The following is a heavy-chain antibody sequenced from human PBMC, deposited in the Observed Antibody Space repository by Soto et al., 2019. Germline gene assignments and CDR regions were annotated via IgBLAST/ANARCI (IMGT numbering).Heavy chain of an antibody. Sequence: SETLSLTFTVSSDSISSGENYWGWIRQPPGKGLEWIGYIFYSGSTYHNPSLKSRIVMSVDTSKNQFSLKLTSVTAADTGVYYCATRYGSCFAYWGQGTPVTVSP. D-gene: IGHD5-18*01. V-gene: IGHV4-30-4*08. CDR3: ATRYGSCFAY. CDR1: SDSISSGENY. J-gene: IGHJ4*02. CDR2: IFYSGST.